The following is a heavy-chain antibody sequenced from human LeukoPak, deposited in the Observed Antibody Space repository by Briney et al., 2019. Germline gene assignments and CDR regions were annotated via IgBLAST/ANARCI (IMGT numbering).Heavy chain of an antibody. CDR3: ARQGPGEYYFDS. CDR2: IYPGDSDT. Sequence: GESLKISCQNSGYSLTSYWIGWVRQIPGKGLEWMGIIYPGDSDTRYSPSFQGQVTISADKSISIAYLQWSSLKASDTAMYYCARQGPGEYYFDSWGQGTLVTVSS. CDR1: GYSLTSYW. J-gene: IGHJ4*02. D-gene: IGHD3-10*01. V-gene: IGHV5-51*01.